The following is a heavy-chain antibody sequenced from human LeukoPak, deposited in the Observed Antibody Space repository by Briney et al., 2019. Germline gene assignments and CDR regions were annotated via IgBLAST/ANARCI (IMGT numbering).Heavy chain of an antibody. CDR3: ASGQYYDLWSGYYVD. V-gene: IGHV4-34*01. Sequence: SGTLSLTCAVYGGSFSGHYWSWIRQPPGKGLEGIGEINHSGSTNYNPSLESRVTISVDTSKNHFSLKLSSVTAADTAVYYCASGQYYDLWSGYYVDWGQGTLVTVSA. CDR1: GGSFSGHY. J-gene: IGHJ4*02. D-gene: IGHD3-3*01. CDR2: INHSGST.